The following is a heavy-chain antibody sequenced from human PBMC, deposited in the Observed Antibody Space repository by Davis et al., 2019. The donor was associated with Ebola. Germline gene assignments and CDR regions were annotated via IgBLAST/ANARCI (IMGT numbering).Heavy chain of an antibody. Sequence: SETLSLTCTVSGGSISSGGYYWSWIRQHPGKGLEWIGYIYYSGSTYYNPSLKSRVTISVDTSKNQFSLKLSSVTAADTAVYYCAREIKGSYYFDYWGQGTLVTVSS. CDR2: IYYSGST. D-gene: IGHD3-10*01. V-gene: IGHV4-31*03. CDR3: AREIKGSYYFDY. J-gene: IGHJ4*02. CDR1: GGSISSGGYY.